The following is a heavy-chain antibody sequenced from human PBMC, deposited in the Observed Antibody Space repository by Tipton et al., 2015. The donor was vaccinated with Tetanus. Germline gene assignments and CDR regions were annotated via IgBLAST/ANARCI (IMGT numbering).Heavy chain of an antibody. D-gene: IGHD3-3*01. CDR3: ARDFWSGYWDY. CDR2: IYYSGST. V-gene: IGHV4-39*01. J-gene: IGHJ4*02. Sequence: GLVKPSETLSLTCTVSGGSISSSSYYWGWIRQPPGKGLEWIGSIYYSGSTYYNPSLKSRVTISVDTSKNQFSLKLGSVTAAETAVYYCARDFWSGYWDYWGQGTLVTVSS. CDR1: GGSISSSSYY.